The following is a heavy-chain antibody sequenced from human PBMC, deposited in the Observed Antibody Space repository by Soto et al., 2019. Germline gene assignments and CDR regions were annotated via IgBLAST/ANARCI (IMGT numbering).Heavy chain of an antibody. Sequence: EVQLLESGGGLVQPGGSLRLSCAASGFTFSSYAMSWVRQAPGKGLEWVSTISGSSGSTYYADSVRGRFTISRDNAKHSLYLQMNSLRAEDTAVYYCTRDHGDWGQGTLVTVSS. CDR2: ISGSSGST. CDR3: TRDHGD. J-gene: IGHJ4*02. D-gene: IGHD3-3*01. V-gene: IGHV3-23*01. CDR1: GFTFSSYA.